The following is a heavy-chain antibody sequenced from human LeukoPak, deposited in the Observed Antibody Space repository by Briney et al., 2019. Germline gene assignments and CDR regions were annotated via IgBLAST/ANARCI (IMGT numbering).Heavy chain of an antibody. CDR3: AKDRGTLYYYYYYMDV. CDR2: IRYDGSNK. D-gene: IGHD3-10*01. V-gene: IGHV3-30*02. J-gene: IGHJ6*03. Sequence: GRCLSLACAASGFTFSSFGMHWVRQAPGKGLGWVAFIRYDGSNKYYADSVKGRFTISRDNSKNTLYLQMNSLRAEDTAVYYCAKDRGTLYYYYYYMDVWGKGTTVTVSS. CDR1: GFTFSSFG.